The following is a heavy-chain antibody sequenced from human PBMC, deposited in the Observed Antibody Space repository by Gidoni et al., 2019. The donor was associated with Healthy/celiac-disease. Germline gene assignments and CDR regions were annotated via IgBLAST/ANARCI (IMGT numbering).Heavy chain of an antibody. D-gene: IGHD6-13*01. CDR2: IIPILGIA. V-gene: IGHV1-69*04. Sequence: QVQLVQSGAEVEKPGSSGKVSCKASGGTFSRSSISWVRQAPGQGLEWMGRIIPILGIAIYAQKFQGRVTITADKSTSTAYMELSSLRSEDTAVYYCARSIAAAGPLRTNAYYYFDYWGQGTLVTVSS. J-gene: IGHJ4*02. CDR1: GGTFSRSS. CDR3: ARSIAAAGPLRTNAYYYFDY.